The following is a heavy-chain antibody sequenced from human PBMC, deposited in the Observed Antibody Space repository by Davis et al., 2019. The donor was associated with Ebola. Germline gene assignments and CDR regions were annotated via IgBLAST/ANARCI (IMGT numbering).Heavy chain of an antibody. D-gene: IGHD3-9*01. CDR1: GGSFSSHP. CDR2: IVPIFDTP. CDR3: ARDFDGGNYYFDY. J-gene: IGHJ4*02. V-gene: IGHV1-69*13. Sequence: SVKVSCRTSGGSFSSHPISWVRQAPRQGLEWMGGIVPIFDTPHYAQKFQGRITITADASTSTAYMELSSLRSEDTATYFCARDFDGGNYYFDYWGPGTPVTVSS.